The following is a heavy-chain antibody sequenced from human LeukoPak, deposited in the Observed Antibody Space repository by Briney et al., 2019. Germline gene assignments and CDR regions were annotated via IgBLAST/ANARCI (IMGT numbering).Heavy chain of an antibody. CDR2: IYSGGST. J-gene: IGHJ6*02. D-gene: IGHD3-3*01. CDR1: GFTFSGFW. Sequence: GGSLRLSCAVSGFTFSGFWMSWSRQAPGKGLEWVSVIYSGGSTYYADSVKGRFTISRDNSKNTLYLQMNSLRAEDTAVYYCARGTITIFPYGMDVWGQGTTVTVSS. V-gene: IGHV3-53*01. CDR3: ARGTITIFPYGMDV.